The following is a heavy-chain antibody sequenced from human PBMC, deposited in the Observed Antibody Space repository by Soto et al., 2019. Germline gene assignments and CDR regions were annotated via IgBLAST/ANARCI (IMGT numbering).Heavy chain of an antibody. J-gene: IGHJ6*02. D-gene: IGHD1-26*01. CDR1: GFTFSSYG. Sequence: GGSLRLSCAASGFTFSSYGMHWVRQAPGKGLEWVAVIWYDGSNKYYADSVKGRFTISRDNSKNTLYLQMNSLRAEDTAVYYCARDSSVRYYYYGMDVWGQGTTVTVSS. CDR2: IWYDGSNK. V-gene: IGHV3-33*01. CDR3: ARDSSVRYYYYGMDV.